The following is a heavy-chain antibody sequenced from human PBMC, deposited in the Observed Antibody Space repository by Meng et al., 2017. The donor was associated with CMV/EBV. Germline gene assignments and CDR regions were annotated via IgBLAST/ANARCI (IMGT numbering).Heavy chain of an antibody. CDR1: GFTFSSYW. CDR3: AKGTYYYDSSGTDY. J-gene: IGHJ4*02. V-gene: IGHV3-74*01. D-gene: IGHD3-22*01. CDR2: INSDGSST. Sequence: GESLKISCAASGFTFSSYWMHWVRQAPGKGLVWVSRINSDGSSTSYADSVKGRFTISRDNSKNTLYLQMNSLRAEDTAVYYCAKGTYYYDSSGTDYWGQGTLVTVSS.